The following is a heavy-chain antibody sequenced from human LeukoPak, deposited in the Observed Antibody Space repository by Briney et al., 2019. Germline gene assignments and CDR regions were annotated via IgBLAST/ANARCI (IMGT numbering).Heavy chain of an antibody. CDR2: IYHSGST. CDR3: ARGPSSSEWFDP. V-gene: IGHV4-30-2*01. J-gene: IGHJ5*02. Sequence: SQTLSLTCAVSGGSISSGGYSWSWIRQPPGKGLEWIGYIYHSGSTYYNPSLKSRVTISVDRSKNQFSLKLSSVTAADTAVYYCARGPSSSEWFDPWGQGTLVTVSS. CDR1: GGSISSGGYS. D-gene: IGHD6-6*01.